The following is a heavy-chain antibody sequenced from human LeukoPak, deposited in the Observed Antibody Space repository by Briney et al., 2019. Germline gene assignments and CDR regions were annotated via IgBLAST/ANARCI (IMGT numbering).Heavy chain of an antibody. J-gene: IGHJ6*03. V-gene: IGHV4-4*09. CDR1: GGSIPSYY. CDR2: IYTSGSI. Sequence: PSETLSLTCTVSGGSIPSYYWSWIRQPPGKGLEWIGDIYTSGSINYNPSLKSRVTLSVDTSKNRFSLKLSSVTAADTAVYYCARRGSISSRSYYYFYMDVWGKGTTVTVSS. CDR3: ARRGSISSRSYYYFYMDV. D-gene: IGHD6-13*01.